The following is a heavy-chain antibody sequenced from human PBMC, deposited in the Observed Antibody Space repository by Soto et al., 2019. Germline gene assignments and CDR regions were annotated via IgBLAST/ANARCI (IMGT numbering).Heavy chain of an antibody. J-gene: IGHJ6*02. CDR2: INHSGST. V-gene: IGHV4-34*01. CDR3: ARGRAIGSSYGAYYYYGMDV. D-gene: IGHD6-13*01. CDR1: GGSFSGYY. Sequence: NPSETLSLTCAVYGGSFSGYYWSWIRQPPGKGLEWIGEINHSGSTNYNPSLKSRVTISVDTSKNQFSLKLSSVTAADTAVYYCARGRAIGSSYGAYYYYGMDVWGQGTTVTVSS.